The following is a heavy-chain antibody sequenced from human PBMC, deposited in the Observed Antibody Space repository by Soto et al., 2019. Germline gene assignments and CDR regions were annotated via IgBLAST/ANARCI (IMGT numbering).Heavy chain of an antibody. J-gene: IGHJ6*02. Sequence: EVQLVESGGGLVQPGGSLRLSCAASGFTFSSYEMNWVRQAPGKGLEWVSYISSSGSTIYYADSVKGRFTISRDNAKNSLYLQMNSLRAEDTAVYYCARDGPDYYYYGMDVWGQGTTVTVSS. CDR1: GFTFSSYE. CDR2: ISSSGSTI. V-gene: IGHV3-48*03. CDR3: ARDGPDYYYYGMDV.